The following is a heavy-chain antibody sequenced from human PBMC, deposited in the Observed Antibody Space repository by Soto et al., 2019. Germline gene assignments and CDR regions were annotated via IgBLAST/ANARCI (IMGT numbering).Heavy chain of an antibody. CDR1: GFTFNSYA. CDR3: AKGSKDYCDSSGFSFEN. J-gene: IGHJ4*02. Sequence: GGSLKLSCAASGFTFNSYAMNWVRQAPGKGLEWVSGITGTGGSIYYADSVKGRFTISRDNSKNTLYLQMKRLRAEDTAVYYCAKGSKDYCDSSGFSFENWGQGTEVTVAS. V-gene: IGHV3-23*01. CDR2: ITGTGGSI. D-gene: IGHD3-22*01.